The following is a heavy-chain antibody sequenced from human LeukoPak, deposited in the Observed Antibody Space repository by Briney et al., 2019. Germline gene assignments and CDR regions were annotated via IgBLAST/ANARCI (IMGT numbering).Heavy chain of an antibody. J-gene: IGHJ4*02. CDR3: ARHRVAAVGTFYFDY. V-gene: IGHV4-39*01. CDR1: GVSISSSNYY. CDR2: IYYSGST. D-gene: IGHD6-13*01. Sequence: AETLSLTCTVSGVSISSSNYYWGWIRQPPGKGLEWTGTIYYSGSTNYNPSLKSRVTISVDTSKKLFSLKLSSVTAADTAVYYCARHRVAAVGTFYFDYWGQGTLVSLSS.